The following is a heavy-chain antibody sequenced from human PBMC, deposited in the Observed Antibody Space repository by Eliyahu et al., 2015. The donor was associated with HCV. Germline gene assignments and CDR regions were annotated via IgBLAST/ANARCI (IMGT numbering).Heavy chain of an antibody. J-gene: IGHJ4*02. CDR3: ARHYCGGDCEYYFDY. V-gene: IGHV4-59*08. CDR2: IYYSGST. D-gene: IGHD2-21*02. CDR1: GGSXRSYY. Sequence: QVQLQESGPGLVKPSXTLSLTCTXXGGSXRSYYWSWIRQPPGKGLEWIGYIYYSGSTNYNPSLKSRVTISVDTSKNQFSLKLSSVTAADTAVYYCARHYCGGDCEYYFDYWGQGTLVTVSS.